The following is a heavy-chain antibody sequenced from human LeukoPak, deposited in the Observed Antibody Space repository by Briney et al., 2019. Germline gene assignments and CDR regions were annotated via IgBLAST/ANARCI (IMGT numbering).Heavy chain of an antibody. J-gene: IGHJ3*02. CDR3: ARVGSGISDAFDI. CDR1: GFTFTNYA. CDR2: ISTDGGIT. Sequence: QTGGSLRLSCAASGFTFTNYAMHWVRQAPGKGLEHVSAISTDGGITYYANSVKGRFTISRDNSKNTLYLQMGRLRAEDMAVYYCARVGSGISDAFDIWGQGTMVTVSS. D-gene: IGHD3-10*01. V-gene: IGHV3-64*01.